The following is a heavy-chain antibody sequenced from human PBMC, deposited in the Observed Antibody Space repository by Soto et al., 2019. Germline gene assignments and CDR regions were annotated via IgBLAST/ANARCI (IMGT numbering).Heavy chain of an antibody. V-gene: IGHV1-18*01. CDR1: CYTCTEDR. CDR2: ISAYNGNT. J-gene: IGHJ5*02. D-gene: IGHD3-3*01. Sequence: AAVQVSCRASCYTCTEDRDVSVRHAPGQRHEWMGWISAYNGNTNYAQKLQGRVTMTTDTSTSTAYMELRSLRSDDTAVYYCVRLPSPGFLECLLYTWFEAWGQGTLVTVSS. CDR3: VRLPSPGFLECLLYTWFEA.